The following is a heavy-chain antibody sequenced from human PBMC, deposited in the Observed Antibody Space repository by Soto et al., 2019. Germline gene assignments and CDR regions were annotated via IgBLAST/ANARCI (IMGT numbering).Heavy chain of an antibody. Sequence: PGESLKISCKGSGYSFTNYWIGWVRQMPGKGLEWMGIIYPVDSETRYSPSFQGQVTISADKSISTAYLQWSSLKASDTAVYYCARQGGWEYCSGGSCYLPRDYYYYGMDVWGQGTTVTVSS. V-gene: IGHV5-51*01. J-gene: IGHJ6*02. CDR1: GYSFTNYW. CDR3: ARQGGWEYCSGGSCYLPRDYYYYGMDV. CDR2: IYPVDSET. D-gene: IGHD2-15*01.